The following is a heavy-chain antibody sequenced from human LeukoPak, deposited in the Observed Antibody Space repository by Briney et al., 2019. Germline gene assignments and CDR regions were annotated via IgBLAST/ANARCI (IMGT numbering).Heavy chain of an antibody. J-gene: IGHJ4*02. CDR1: GYTFTSYY. CDR2: INPSGGST. CDR3: ARDLNYYGSGRSLDY. D-gene: IGHD3-10*01. V-gene: IGHV1-46*01. Sequence: ASVKVSCKASGYTFTSYYMHWVRQAPGQGLEWMGIINPSGGSTSYAQKFQGRVTMTRDTSTSTVYMELSSLRSEDTAVCYCARDLNYYGSGRSLDYWGQGTLVTVSS.